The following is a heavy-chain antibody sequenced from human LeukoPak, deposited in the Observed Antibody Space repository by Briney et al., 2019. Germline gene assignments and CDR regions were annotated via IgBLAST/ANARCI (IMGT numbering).Heavy chain of an antibody. J-gene: IGHJ4*02. CDR1: GGSISSYY. Sequence: SETLSLTCTVSGGSISSYYWSRIRQPAGKGLEWIGRIYTSGSTNYNPSLKSRVTMSVDTSKNQFSLKLSSVTAADTAVYYCARGSSYYYDSSGYPANYFDYWGQGTLVTVSS. V-gene: IGHV4-4*07. CDR3: ARGSSYYYDSSGYPANYFDY. D-gene: IGHD3-22*01. CDR2: IYTSGST.